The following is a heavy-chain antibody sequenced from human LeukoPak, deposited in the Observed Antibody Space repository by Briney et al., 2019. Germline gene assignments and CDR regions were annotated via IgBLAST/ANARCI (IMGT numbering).Heavy chain of an antibody. CDR2: IYYNGRT. D-gene: IGHD3-10*01. J-gene: IGHJ4*02. CDR3: ARGTDYYGLY. CDR1: GDSINNNNYY. V-gene: IGHV4-39*07. Sequence: PSETLSLTCTVSGDSINNNNYYWGWIRQPPGKGLEWIGNIYYNGRTYYNPSLKSRVTMSVDTSKNQFSLKLSSVTAADTAVYYCARGTDYYGLYWGQGTLVTVSS.